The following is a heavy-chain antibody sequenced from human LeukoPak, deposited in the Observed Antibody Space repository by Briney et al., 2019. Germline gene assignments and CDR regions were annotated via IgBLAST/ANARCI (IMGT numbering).Heavy chain of an antibody. Sequence: GGSLRLSCAASGFTFTTYVIHWVRQAPGRGLEWVAVISHDGGNRYYADSVKGRFTISRDNSKNTLYLQMNSLRAEDTAVYYCAREEVAGIESVGFDPWGQGTLVTVSS. J-gene: IGHJ5*02. V-gene: IGHV3-30*14. CDR1: GFTFTTYV. CDR3: AREEVAGIESVGFDP. D-gene: IGHD6-19*01. CDR2: ISHDGGNR.